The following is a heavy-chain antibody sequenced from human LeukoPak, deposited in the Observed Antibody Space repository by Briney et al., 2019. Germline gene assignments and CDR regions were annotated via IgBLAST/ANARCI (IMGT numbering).Heavy chain of an antibody. CDR1: GFTFRTSW. Sequence: PGGSLRLSCAASGFTFRTSWMTWVRQAPGKGLDWLGNINPDGSTINYVDSVKGRFTFSRDNAKNSLYLQMNSLRAEDTAVFYCARERRQLGFDYWGQGTLVTVSS. V-gene: IGHV3-7*01. CDR2: INPDGSTI. CDR3: ARERRQLGFDY. D-gene: IGHD6-13*01. J-gene: IGHJ4*02.